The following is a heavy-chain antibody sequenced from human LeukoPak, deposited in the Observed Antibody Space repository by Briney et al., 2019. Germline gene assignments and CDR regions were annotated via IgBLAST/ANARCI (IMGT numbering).Heavy chain of an antibody. CDR1: GGSFSGYY. V-gene: IGHV4-34*01. J-gene: IGHJ4*02. Sequence: SETLSLTCAVYGGSFSGYYWSWIRQPPGKGLEWIGEINHSGSTNYNPSLKSRVTISVDTSKNQFSLKLSSVTAADTAVFYCARVWAPLYCSGGSCQGYWGQGTLVTVSS. CDR2: INHSGST. D-gene: IGHD2-15*01. CDR3: ARVWAPLYCSGGSCQGY.